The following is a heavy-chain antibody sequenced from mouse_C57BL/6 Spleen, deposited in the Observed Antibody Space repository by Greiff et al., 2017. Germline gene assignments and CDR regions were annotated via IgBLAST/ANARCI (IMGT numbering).Heavy chain of an antibody. V-gene: IGHV5-16*01. CDR2: INYDGSST. CDR1: GFTFSDSY. Sequence: EVQLVESEGGLVQPGSSMKLSCTASGFTFSDSYMAWVRQVPEMGLEWVANINYDGSSTYYLDSLKSRFIISRDNAKNILYLQMSSLKSEDTATYYCARGSYWYFDVWGTGTTVTVSS. CDR3: ARGSYWYFDV. J-gene: IGHJ1*03.